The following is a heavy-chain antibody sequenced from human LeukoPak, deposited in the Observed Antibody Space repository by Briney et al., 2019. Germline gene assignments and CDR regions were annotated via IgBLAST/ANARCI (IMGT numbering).Heavy chain of an antibody. Sequence: SETLSLTCTVSVGSLSSYYWSWIRQPPGTGLKWIGYIYYSGSTNYNPSLKSRVTISVDTSKNQFSLKLSSVTAADTAVYYCASYSGSYRYYYYMDVWGKGTTVTVSS. J-gene: IGHJ6*03. V-gene: IGHV4-59*01. CDR3: ASYSGSYRYYYYMDV. D-gene: IGHD1-26*01. CDR1: VGSLSSYY. CDR2: IYYSGST.